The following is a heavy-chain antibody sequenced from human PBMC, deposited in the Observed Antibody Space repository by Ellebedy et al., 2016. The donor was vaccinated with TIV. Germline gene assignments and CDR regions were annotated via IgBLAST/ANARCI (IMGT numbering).Heavy chain of an antibody. Sequence: PGGSLRLSCEASGFTFSSYSMNWVRQAPEKGLEWVSYISSGGDTIYQADSVKGRFTISRDNAKNSLYLQMNSLRDADTAVYYCSRDHGSTWYGGAIDAYFQRWGQGTLVTVSS. D-gene: IGHD6-13*01. CDR1: GFTFSSYS. CDR2: ISSGGDTI. CDR3: SRDHGSTWYGGAIDAYFQR. V-gene: IGHV3-48*02. J-gene: IGHJ1*01.